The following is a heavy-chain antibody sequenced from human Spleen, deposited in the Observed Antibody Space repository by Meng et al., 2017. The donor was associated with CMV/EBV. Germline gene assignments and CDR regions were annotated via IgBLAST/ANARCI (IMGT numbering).Heavy chain of an antibody. J-gene: IGHJ6*02. CDR3: TRDGIAAAGTWDYYGKDV. D-gene: IGHD6-13*01. V-gene: IGHV3-49*04. CDR2: IRSKAYGGTT. Sequence: GGSLRLSCTASGFTFGDYAMSWVRQAPGKGLEWVGFIRSKAYGGTTEYAASVKGRFTISRDDSKSIAYLQMNSLKTEDTAVYYCTRDGIAAAGTWDYYGKDVWGRGTTVTVSS. CDR1: GFTFGDYA.